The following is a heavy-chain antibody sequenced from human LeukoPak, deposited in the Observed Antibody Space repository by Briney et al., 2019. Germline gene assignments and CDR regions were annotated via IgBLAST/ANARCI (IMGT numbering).Heavy chain of an antibody. D-gene: IGHD6-19*01. CDR1: GGSISSSSYY. Sequence: PSETLSLTCTVSGGSISSSSYYWGWIRQPPGKGLVWLGSIYYSGSTYYNPSLKSRVTISVDTSKNQFSLKLSSVTAADTAVYYCARHTPYSSGWYFDYWGQGTLVTVSS. CDR3: ARHTPYSSGWYFDY. J-gene: IGHJ4*02. CDR2: IYYSGST. V-gene: IGHV4-39*01.